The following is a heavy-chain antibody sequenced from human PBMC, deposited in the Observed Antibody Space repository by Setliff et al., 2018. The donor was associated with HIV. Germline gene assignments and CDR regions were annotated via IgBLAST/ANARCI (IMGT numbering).Heavy chain of an antibody. CDR3: ARVLKGYSSSYEAFDI. CDR1: GGTFSTYV. D-gene: IGHD6-13*01. CDR2: IITIFGTP. V-gene: IGHV1-69*13. J-gene: IGHJ3*02. Sequence: SVKVSCKTSGGTFSTYVISWVRQAPGQGLEWMGGIITIFGTPNYAQKFQDRVTITADESTTTVYMELSSLRSEDTAMYYCARVLKGYSSSYEAFDIWGQGTKVTVSS.